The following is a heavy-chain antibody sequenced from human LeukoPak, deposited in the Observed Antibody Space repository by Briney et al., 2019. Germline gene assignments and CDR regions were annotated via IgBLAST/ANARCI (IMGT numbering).Heavy chain of an antibody. CDR1: GFTFSSYS. V-gene: IGHV3-9*01. D-gene: IGHD4-17*01. J-gene: IGHJ6*03. Sequence: GGSLRLSCAASGFTFSSYSMNWVRQAPGKGLEWVSGISWNSGSIGYADSVKGRFTISRDNAKNSLYLQMNSLRAEDTALYYCAKDNIGDYGGYMDVWGKGTTVTISS. CDR2: ISWNSGSI. CDR3: AKDNIGDYGGYMDV.